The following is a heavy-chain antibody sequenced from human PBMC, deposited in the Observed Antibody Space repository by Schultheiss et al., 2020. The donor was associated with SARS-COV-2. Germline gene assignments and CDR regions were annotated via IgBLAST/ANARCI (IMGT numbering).Heavy chain of an antibody. D-gene: IGHD5-24*01. J-gene: IGHJ6*02. CDR3: ARVMDYGMDV. CDR1: GGSISSGGYY. CDR2: IYYSGST. V-gene: IGHV4-39*07. Sequence: SETLSLTCTVSGGSISSGGYYWGWIRQPPGKGLEWIGSIYYSGSTYYNPSLKSRVTISVDTSKNQFSLKLSSVTAADTAVYYCARVMDYGMDVWGQGTTVTVSS.